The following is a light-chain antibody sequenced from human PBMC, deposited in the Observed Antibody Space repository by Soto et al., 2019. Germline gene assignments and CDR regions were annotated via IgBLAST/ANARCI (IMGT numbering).Light chain of an antibody. Sequence: QPVLTQPPSASGTPGQSVTISCSGSSSNVGRNTVNWFQQLPGTAPKLLIYSNNQRPSGVPDRFSGSKSGTSASLAISGLQSEDEADYYCATWDDSLNGPVFGGGTKLTVL. CDR1: SSNVGRNT. J-gene: IGLJ3*02. CDR2: SNN. V-gene: IGLV1-44*01. CDR3: ATWDDSLNGPV.